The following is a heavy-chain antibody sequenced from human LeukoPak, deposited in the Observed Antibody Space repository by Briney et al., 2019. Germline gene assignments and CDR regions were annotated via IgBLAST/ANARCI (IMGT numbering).Heavy chain of an antibody. J-gene: IGHJ3*02. CDR1: GFSLSTSGMR. CDR2: IDWDDDK. Sequence: SGPALVKPTQTLTLTCTFSGFSLSTSGMRVSWIRQPPGKALEWLARIDWDDDKFYSTSLKTRLTISKDTSNNQVVLTMTNMDPVDTATYYCAREGDPDRRDGYLTGAFDIWGQGTMVTVSS. CDR3: AREGDPDRRDGYLTGAFDI. V-gene: IGHV2-70*04. D-gene: IGHD5-24*01.